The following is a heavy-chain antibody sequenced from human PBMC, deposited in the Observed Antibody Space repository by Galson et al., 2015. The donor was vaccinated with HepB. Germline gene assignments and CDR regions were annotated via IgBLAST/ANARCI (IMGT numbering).Heavy chain of an antibody. CDR2: ISGSGSST. CDR1: GFTFDDYA. V-gene: IGHV3-23*01. D-gene: IGHD1-26*01. J-gene: IGHJ6*02. CDR3: AKDRTGLVGTSARVLNDYYGLDV. Sequence: SLRLSCAASGFTFDDYAIHWVRQSPGKGLEWVSGISGSGSSTDYAESVKGRFTISRDTSKNTLFLQMDSLRVEDTAAYYCAKDRTGLVGTSARVLNDYYGLDVWGQGTTVTVSS.